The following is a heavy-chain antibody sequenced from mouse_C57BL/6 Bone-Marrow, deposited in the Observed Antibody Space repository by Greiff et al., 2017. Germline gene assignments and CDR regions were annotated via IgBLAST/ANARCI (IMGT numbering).Heavy chain of an antibody. CDR3: AIWKGRRFAY. D-gene: IGHD1-1*01. Sequence: QVQLQQPGAELVKPGASVKVSCKASGYTFTSYWMHWVKQRPGQGLEWIGRIHLSDSDSNYNQKFKGKATLTVDKSSSTAYMQIGGLTSGDSTVYYCAIWKGRRFAYWGQEALVTVSA. CDR2: IHLSDSDS. V-gene: IGHV1-74*01. J-gene: IGHJ3*01. CDR1: GYTFTSYW.